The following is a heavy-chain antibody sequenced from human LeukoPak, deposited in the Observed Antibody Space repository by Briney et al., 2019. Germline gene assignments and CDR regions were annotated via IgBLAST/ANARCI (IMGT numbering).Heavy chain of an antibody. D-gene: IGHD2-15*01. CDR2: IFHRGGT. J-gene: IGHJ4*02. CDR3: IREILYCSGGSCYRGPFDN. CDR1: NDSISSGDYY. Sequence: SETLSLTCTVSNDSISSGDYYWNWIRQPPGKGLEWIGYIFHRGGTSYNPSLKSRILFSVDTSQNQFSLKLNSVTAADTAVYYCIREILYCSGGSCYRGPFDNWGQGTLVTVSA. V-gene: IGHV4-30-4*01.